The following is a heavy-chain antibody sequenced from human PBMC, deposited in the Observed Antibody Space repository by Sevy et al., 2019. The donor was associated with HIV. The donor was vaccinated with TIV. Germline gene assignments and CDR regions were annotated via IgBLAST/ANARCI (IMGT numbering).Heavy chain of an antibody. CDR3: AMSRSSSRRGPDKRYNWFDP. CDR2: INHSGRT. J-gene: IGHJ5*02. Sequence: SETLSLTCAVYGGSFSGYYWSWIRQPPGKGLEWIGEINHSGRTNYNPSLKSRVTISVDRSKNQFSLKLSSVTAADTAVYYCAMSRSSSRRGPDKRYNWFDPWGQGTLVTVSS. D-gene: IGHD6-6*01. CDR1: GGSFSGYY. V-gene: IGHV4-34*01.